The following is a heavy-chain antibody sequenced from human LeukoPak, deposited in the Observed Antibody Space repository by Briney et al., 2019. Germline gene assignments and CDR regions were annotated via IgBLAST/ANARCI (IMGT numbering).Heavy chain of an antibody. D-gene: IGHD1-7*01. V-gene: IGHV3-30-3*01. CDR3: ARASQLELGVHFDY. CDR1: GSTFISYA. CDR2: VSYDGRNQ. Sequence: GRSLTLSCAASGSTFISYAIHWVRQTPGKGLEWVAVVSYDGRNQYYADSVKGRFTISRDNSTSALYLQMNSLRAEGTAVYYCARASQLELGVHFDYWGQGTLVTVSS. J-gene: IGHJ4*02.